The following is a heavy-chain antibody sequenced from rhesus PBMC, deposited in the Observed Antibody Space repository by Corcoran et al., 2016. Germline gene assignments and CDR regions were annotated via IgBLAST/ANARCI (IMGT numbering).Heavy chain of an antibody. D-gene: IGHD5-12*01. J-gene: IGHJ4*01. CDR3: ARGVGYSYSYFDY. CDR2: FYGATAST. Sequence: QVQLQESGPGLVKPSETLSLTCAVSGCSISGGSYWGWIRPHPGQGLEWVGNFYGATASTYYTPSLKSRITISKDTSKNHFSLNLSSVTAADTAVYYCARGVGYSYSYFDYWGQGVLVTVSS. V-gene: IGHV4S7*01. CDR1: GCSISGGSY.